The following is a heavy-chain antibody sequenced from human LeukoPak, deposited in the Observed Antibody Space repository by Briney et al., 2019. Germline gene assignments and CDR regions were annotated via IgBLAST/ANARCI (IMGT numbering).Heavy chain of an antibody. Sequence: GSLRLSCAASGFPFSTYWMHWVRQTPGKGLVWVSQIHSDGTSPTYADSVKGRFTISRDNAKNTLYLQMSSLRAEDTAVYYCARDRGYSSDYWGQGTLVTVSS. CDR1: GFPFSTYW. D-gene: IGHD6-25*01. V-gene: IGHV3-74*01. CDR3: ARDRGYSSDY. CDR2: IHSDGTSP. J-gene: IGHJ4*02.